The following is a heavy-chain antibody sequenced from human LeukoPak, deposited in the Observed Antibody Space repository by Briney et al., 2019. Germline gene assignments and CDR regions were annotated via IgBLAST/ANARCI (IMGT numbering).Heavy chain of an antibody. CDR3: AREAVTIFGLVRTQTPKGPHRFDP. CDR1: GYTFTSYY. D-gene: IGHD3-3*01. Sequence: ASVKVSCKASGYTFTSYYMHWVRQAPGQGLEWMGIINPSGGSTSYAQKFQGRVTMTRDTSTSTVYMELSSLRSEDTAVYYCAREAVTIFGLVRTQTPKGPHRFDPWGQGTLVTVSS. CDR2: INPSGGST. J-gene: IGHJ5*02. V-gene: IGHV1-46*01.